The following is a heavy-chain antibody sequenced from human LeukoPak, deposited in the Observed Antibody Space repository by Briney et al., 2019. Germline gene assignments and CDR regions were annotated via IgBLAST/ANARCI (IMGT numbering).Heavy chain of an antibody. CDR2: IYYTGIT. CDR3: ARLHSSRAEEFDP. V-gene: IGHV4-59*01. CDR1: GGSISGYY. Sequence: SGTLSLTCTVSGGSISGYYWSWIRQSPGKGLEWIGYIYYTGITAYNPSLGGRVTISVDRSNNQFSLRLTSVTAADTAVYYCARLHSSRAEEFDPWGQGTLVTVSS. J-gene: IGHJ5*02.